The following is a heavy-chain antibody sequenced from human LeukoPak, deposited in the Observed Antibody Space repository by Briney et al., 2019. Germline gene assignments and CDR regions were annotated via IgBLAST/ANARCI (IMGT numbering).Heavy chain of an antibody. V-gene: IGHV3-23*01. CDR2: ISATGGTI. D-gene: IGHD2-15*01. CDR3: AKSSGTWSSDFWKKYFDF. Sequence: GGSLRLSCAASGFTFSGYAVSWVRQAPGKGLEWVSAISATGGTIYYADSVEGRFTISRSNSKNTLYLQMNSLTVEDTAVYYCAKSSGTWSSDFWKKYFDFWGQGTLVTVSS. CDR1: GFTFSGYA. J-gene: IGHJ4*02.